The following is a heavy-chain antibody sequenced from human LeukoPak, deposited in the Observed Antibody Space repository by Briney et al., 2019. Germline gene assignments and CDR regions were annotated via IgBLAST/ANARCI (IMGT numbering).Heavy chain of an antibody. CDR3: AKDGGRGGWYGNYYYYGMDV. Sequence: PGGSLRLSCAASGFTFSSYGMHWVRQAPGKGLEWVAVISYDGSNKYYADSVKGRFTISRDNSKNTLYLQMNSLRAEDTAVYYCAKDGGRGGWYGNYYYYGMDVWGQGTTVTVSS. CDR2: ISYDGSNK. J-gene: IGHJ6*02. D-gene: IGHD6-19*01. V-gene: IGHV3-30*18. CDR1: GFTFSSYG.